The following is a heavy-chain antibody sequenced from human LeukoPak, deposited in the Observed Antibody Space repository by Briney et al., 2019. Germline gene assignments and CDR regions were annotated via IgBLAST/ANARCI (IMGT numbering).Heavy chain of an antibody. J-gene: IGHJ4*02. Sequence: SETLSLTCAVYGESFSGYYWSWIRQPPGKGLEWIGEINHSGSTNYNPSLKSRVTISVDTSKNQFSLKLSSVTAADTAVYYCARVGEYCSSTSCYYIFDYWGQGTLVTVSS. CDR2: INHSGST. CDR3: ARVGEYCSSTSCYYIFDY. CDR1: GESFSGYY. D-gene: IGHD2-2*01. V-gene: IGHV4-34*01.